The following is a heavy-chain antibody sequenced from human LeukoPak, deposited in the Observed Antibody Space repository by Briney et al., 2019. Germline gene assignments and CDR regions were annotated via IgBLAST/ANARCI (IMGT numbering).Heavy chain of an antibody. CDR2: ISSISSYI. CDR3: ARGAYCGGDCYQIDY. D-gene: IGHD2-21*02. CDR1: GFTFSTYA. J-gene: IGHJ4*02. Sequence: GGSLRLSCAASGFTFSTYAVNWVREAPGKGREWVSSISSISSYIYFADSVKGRFTIARDNAKNSLYLQMNSLRAEDTAVYYCARGAYCGGDCYQIDYWGQGTLVTVSP. V-gene: IGHV3-21*01.